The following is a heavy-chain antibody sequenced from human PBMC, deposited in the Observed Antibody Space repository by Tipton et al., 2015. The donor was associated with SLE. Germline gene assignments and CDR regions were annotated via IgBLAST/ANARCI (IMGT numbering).Heavy chain of an antibody. Sequence: TLSLTCTVSGGSISSGYYWGWIRQPPGKGLEWIGSIYHSGSTYYNPSLKSRVTISVDTSKNQFSLKLSSVTAADTAVYYCARAASGCSSTSCPFDYWGQGTLVTVSS. CDR3: ARAASGCSSTSCPFDY. D-gene: IGHD2-2*01. CDR2: IYHSGST. J-gene: IGHJ4*02. V-gene: IGHV4-38-2*02. CDR1: GGSISSGYY.